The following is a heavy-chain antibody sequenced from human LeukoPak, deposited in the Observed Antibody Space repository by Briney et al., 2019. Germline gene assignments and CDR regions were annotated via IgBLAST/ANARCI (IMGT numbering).Heavy chain of an antibody. CDR3: ARDGSYIGLDV. Sequence: PGGSLRLSCAASGFTFEKHGMSWVRQAPGKGLEWVSGLNWNGGSTGHADSVKGRFTISRDNAKKSLYLQMNSLRAEDTALYYCARDGSYIGLDVWGQGTMVTVSS. CDR2: LNWNGGST. J-gene: IGHJ3*01. V-gene: IGHV3-20*04. D-gene: IGHD1-26*01. CDR1: GFTFEKHG.